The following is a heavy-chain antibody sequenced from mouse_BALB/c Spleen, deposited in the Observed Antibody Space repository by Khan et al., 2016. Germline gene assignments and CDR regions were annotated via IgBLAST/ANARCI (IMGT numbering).Heavy chain of an antibody. Sequence: EVQLQESGPGLVKPSQSLSLTCSVTGYSITSGYYWNWIRQFPGNKLEWMGYISYDGSNNYNPSLKNRISITRETSKNQFFLQLNSVTTEDTATYYCARDPFYDYGSSYWYFDVWCAGTTVTVSS. V-gene: IGHV3-6*02. CDR1: GYSITSGYY. CDR2: ISYDGSN. J-gene: IGHJ1*01. CDR3: ARDPFYDYGSSYWYFDV. D-gene: IGHD1-1*01.